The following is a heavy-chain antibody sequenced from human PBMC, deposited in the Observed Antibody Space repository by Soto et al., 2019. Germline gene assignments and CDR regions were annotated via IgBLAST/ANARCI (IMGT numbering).Heavy chain of an antibody. V-gene: IGHV3-33*01. CDR2: IWYDGSNK. CDR1: GFTFSSYG. Sequence: PGGSLRLSCAASGFTFSSYGMHWVRQAPGKGLEWVAVIWYDGSNKYYADSVKGRFTISRDNSKNTLYLQMNSLRAKDTAVYYCARSPLDWDQLLYVGEAYYYGMDVWGQGTTVTVSS. D-gene: IGHD2-2*01. J-gene: IGHJ6*02. CDR3: ARSPLDWDQLLYVGEAYYYGMDV.